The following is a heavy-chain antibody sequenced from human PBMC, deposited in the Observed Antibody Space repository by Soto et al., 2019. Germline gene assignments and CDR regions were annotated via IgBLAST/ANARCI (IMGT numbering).Heavy chain of an antibody. D-gene: IGHD3-3*01. CDR1: GGTFSSYA. V-gene: IGHV1-69*13. CDR3: ARAEYYDFWSGYYRRDYYYGMDV. J-gene: IGHJ6*02. Sequence: ASVKVSCKASGGTFSSYAISWVRQAPGQGLEWMGGIIPIFGTANYAQKFQGRVTITADESTSTAYMELSSLRSEDTAVYYCARAEYYDFWSGYYRRDYYYGMDVWGQGTTVTVSS. CDR2: IIPIFGTA.